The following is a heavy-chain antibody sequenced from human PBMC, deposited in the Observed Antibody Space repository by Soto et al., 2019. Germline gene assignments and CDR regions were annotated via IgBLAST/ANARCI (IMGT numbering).Heavy chain of an antibody. CDR1: GYTFTSYG. Sequence: QVQLVQSGAEVKKPGASVKVSCKASGYTFTSYGISWVRQAPGQGLEWMGWISAYNGNTNYAQKLQGRVTMTTDTSTSTAYMELRSLRSDDTAVYYCARDRYCSGGSCYPDPYRFDPWGQGTLVTVSS. J-gene: IGHJ5*02. D-gene: IGHD2-15*01. CDR3: ARDRYCSGGSCYPDPYRFDP. V-gene: IGHV1-18*01. CDR2: ISAYNGNT.